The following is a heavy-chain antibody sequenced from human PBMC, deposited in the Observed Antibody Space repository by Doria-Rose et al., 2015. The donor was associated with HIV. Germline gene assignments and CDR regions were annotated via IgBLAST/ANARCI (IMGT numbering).Heavy chain of an antibody. Sequence: VTLKESGPVLVKPTETLTLTCTVSGVSLSSPGMGVSWIRQPPRKALEWLAQNFSDDERSYKTSLKSRLTISRGTSKSQVVLTMTDMDPVDTATYYCARIKSSRWYHKYYFDFWGQGTLVIISA. CDR3: ARIKSSRWYHKYYFDF. CDR1: GVSLSSPGMG. CDR2: NFSDDER. V-gene: IGHV2-26*01. D-gene: IGHD6-13*01. J-gene: IGHJ4*02.